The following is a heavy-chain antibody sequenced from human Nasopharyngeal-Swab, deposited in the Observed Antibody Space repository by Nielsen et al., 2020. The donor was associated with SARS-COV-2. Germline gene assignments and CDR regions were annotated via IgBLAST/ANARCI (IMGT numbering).Heavy chain of an antibody. CDR2: IWYDGSNK. CDR3: ARDDSPSGSYYYYYYGMDV. Sequence: WIRQPPGKGLEWVAVIWYDGSNKYYADSVKGRFTISRDNSKNTLYLQMNSLRAEDTAVYYCARDDSPSGSYYYYYYGMDVWGQGTTVTV. D-gene: IGHD5-12*01. J-gene: IGHJ6*02. V-gene: IGHV3-33*01.